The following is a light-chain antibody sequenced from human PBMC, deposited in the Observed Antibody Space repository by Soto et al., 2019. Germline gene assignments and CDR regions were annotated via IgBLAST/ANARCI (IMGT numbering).Light chain of an antibody. J-gene: IGKJ2*01. V-gene: IGKV3-11*01. CDR3: HQRSNWPPYT. Sequence: EIVLTQSPATLSLSPGERATLSCRASQSVSSYLAGYQQKPAQAPRLLIYDASNSATAIPARFSGSGSGTNFILTISSIENEDSAVYYCHQRSNWPPYTFGQGTKLEIK. CDR1: QSVSSY. CDR2: DAS.